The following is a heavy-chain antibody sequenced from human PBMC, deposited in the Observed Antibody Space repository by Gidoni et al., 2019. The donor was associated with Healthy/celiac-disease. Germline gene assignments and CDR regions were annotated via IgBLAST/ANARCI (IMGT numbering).Heavy chain of an antibody. Sequence: QITLKESGPMLVKPTQTLTLTCTFSGFPVSTSGVGVGRIRQPPGKSLASLALIYWVDDKRYSPSLKSMLTITKDTSKNQVVLTMTNMDPVDTATYCCAHSYDSSGFGAFDIWGQGTMVTVSS. CDR2: IYWVDDK. D-gene: IGHD3-22*01. V-gene: IGHV2-5*02. J-gene: IGHJ3*02. CDR1: GFPVSTSGVG. CDR3: AHSYDSSGFGAFDI.